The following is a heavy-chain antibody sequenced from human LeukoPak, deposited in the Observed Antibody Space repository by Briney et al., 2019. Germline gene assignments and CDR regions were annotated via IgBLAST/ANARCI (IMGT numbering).Heavy chain of an antibody. Sequence: ASVKVSCKASGYAFIGYYIHWVRHAPGQGPEWMGWINPNNGGTKYEQKFQGRVTMTRDTSINTAYMELSRLRSDDTAVYYCARIRRPDYDILSGCLPNHYYGMDVWGQGTTVTVS. CDR3: ARIRRPDYDILSGCLPNHYYGMDV. D-gene: IGHD3-9*01. V-gene: IGHV1-2*02. CDR2: INPNNGGT. CDR1: GYAFIGYY. J-gene: IGHJ6*02.